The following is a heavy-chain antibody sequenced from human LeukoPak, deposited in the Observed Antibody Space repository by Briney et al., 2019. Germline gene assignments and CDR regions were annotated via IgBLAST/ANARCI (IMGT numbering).Heavy chain of an antibody. Sequence: SVKVSCKASAGTFSSYAISWVRQPPEQGLEWVGRIIPIFGTANYAQKFQGRVTITTDASTSTAYMELSSLGSDRTGVYYSARTYCDSSGFITLSAMDPWGQGTLVTVSS. D-gene: IGHD3-22*01. J-gene: IGHJ5*02. V-gene: IGHV1-69*05. CDR1: AGTFSSYA. CDR2: IIPIFGTA. CDR3: ARTYCDSSGFITLSAMDP.